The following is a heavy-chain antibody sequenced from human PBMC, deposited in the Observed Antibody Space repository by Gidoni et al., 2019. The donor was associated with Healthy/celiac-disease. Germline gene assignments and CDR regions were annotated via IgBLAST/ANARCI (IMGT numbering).Heavy chain of an antibody. D-gene: IGHD3-3*01. V-gene: IGHV3-73*01. CDR3: TRLPVRGEYYDFWSGYYSSDYYYYGMDV. CDR2: IRSKANSYAT. CDR1: GFTFSGSA. Sequence: GFTFSGSAMHWVRQASGKGLEWVGRIRSKANSYATAYAASVKGRFTISRDDSKNTAYLQMNSLKTEDTAVYYCTRLPVRGEYYDFWSGYYSSDYYYYGMDVWGQGTTVTVSS. J-gene: IGHJ6*02.